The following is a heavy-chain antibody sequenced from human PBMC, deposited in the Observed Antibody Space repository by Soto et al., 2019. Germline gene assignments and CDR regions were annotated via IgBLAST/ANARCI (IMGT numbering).Heavy chain of an antibody. J-gene: IGHJ5*02. D-gene: IGHD5-12*01. V-gene: IGHV5-10-1*01. CDR1: GFSFTNYW. CDR3: ARSESIARKWLDP. CDR2: IDPVDSYV. Sequence: PGESLKISCKTSGFSFTNYWISWVRHVPGKGLEWMGNIDPVDSYVNYSSSFQGYGTFSVDTSISTAFLHWSSLQASDSATYSCARSESIARKWLDPCAEGTLVTVS.